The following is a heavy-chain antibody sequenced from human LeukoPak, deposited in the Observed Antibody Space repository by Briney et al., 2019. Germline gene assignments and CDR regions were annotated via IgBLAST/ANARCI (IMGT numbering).Heavy chain of an antibody. J-gene: IGHJ4*02. CDR2: ISSSSSYI. V-gene: IGHV3-21*01. CDR3: ARVRGYCSSTSCYLGEGFDY. CDR1: GFTFSSYA. D-gene: IGHD2-2*01. Sequence: GGSLRLSCAASGFTFSSYAMSWVRQAPGKGLEWVSSISSSSSYIYYADSVKGRFTISRDNAKNSLYLQMNSLRAEDTAVYYCARVRGYCSSTSCYLGEGFDYWGQGTLVTVSS.